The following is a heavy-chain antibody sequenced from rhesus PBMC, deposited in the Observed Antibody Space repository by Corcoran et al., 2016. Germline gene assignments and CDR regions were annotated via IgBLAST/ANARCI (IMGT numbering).Heavy chain of an antibody. CDR3: SREYNTFDY. CDR1: GYSISSGYG. D-gene: IGHD1-44*01. CDR2: IGGSSGTT. V-gene: IGHV4-127*01. Sequence: QVQLQESGPGLVKPSETLSLTCAVSGYSISSGYGWSWIRTPPGKGLEWIGYIGGSSGTTNYNPALKSRVTLSKDTSKNQFSLKLSSVTAADPAVYYCSREYNTFDYWGQGVLVTFSS. J-gene: IGHJ4*01.